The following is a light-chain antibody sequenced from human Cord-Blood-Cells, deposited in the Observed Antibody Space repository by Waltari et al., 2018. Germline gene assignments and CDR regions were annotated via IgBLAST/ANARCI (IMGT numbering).Light chain of an antibody. CDR3: QQYYSTPYT. J-gene: IGKJ2*01. V-gene: IGKV4-1*01. CDR2: WAS. Sequence: DIVMTQSPDSLAVSLGERATINCKSRQSVLYSSNNKNYLAWYQQKPGQPPKLLIYWASTRESGVPDRFSGSGSGTEFTLAIISLQAEDVAVYYCQQYYSTPYTFGQGTKLEIK. CDR1: QSVLYSSNNKNY.